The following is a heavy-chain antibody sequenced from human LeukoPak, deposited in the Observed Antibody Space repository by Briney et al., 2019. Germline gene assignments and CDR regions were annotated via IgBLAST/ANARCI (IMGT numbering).Heavy chain of an antibody. V-gene: IGHV3-21*01. D-gene: IGHD6-13*01. CDR3: AKDHGGIAI. CDR1: GFTFSSYD. Sequence: GGSLRLSCAASGFTFSSYDMNWVRQAPGKGLEWVSYISSSSSYIYYADSVKGRFTISRDNSKNTLYLQMNSLRAEDTAAYYCAKDHGGIAIWGQGTMVTVSS. J-gene: IGHJ3*02. CDR2: ISSSSSYI.